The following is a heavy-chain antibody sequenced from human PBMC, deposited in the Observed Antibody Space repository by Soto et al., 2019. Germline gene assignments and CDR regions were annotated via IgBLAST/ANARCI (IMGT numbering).Heavy chain of an antibody. CDR3: ATLEDLGYCSSTSCYYAY. CDR2: FDPEDGET. J-gene: IGHJ4*02. CDR1: GYTLTELS. Sequence: RASVKVSCKVSGYTLTELSMHWVRQAPGKGLEWMGGFDPEDGETIYAQKFQGRVTMTEDTSTDTAYMELSSLRSEDTAVYYCATLEDLGYCSSTSCYYAYWGQGTLVTVSS. D-gene: IGHD2-2*01. V-gene: IGHV1-24*01.